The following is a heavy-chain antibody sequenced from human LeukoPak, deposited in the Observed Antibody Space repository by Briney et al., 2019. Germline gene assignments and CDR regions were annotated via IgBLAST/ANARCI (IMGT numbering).Heavy chain of an antibody. D-gene: IGHD2-15*01. CDR3: ASIVVVVAAFDY. V-gene: IGHV3-7*03. CDR2: IKQDGSEK. J-gene: IGHJ4*02. CDR1: GFTFSSYW. Sequence: GGSLRLSCAASGFTFSSYWMSWVRQAPGKGLEWVANIKQDGSEKYYVDFVKGRFTISRDNAKNSLYLQMNSLRAEDTAVYYCASIVVVVAAFDYWGQGTLVTVSS.